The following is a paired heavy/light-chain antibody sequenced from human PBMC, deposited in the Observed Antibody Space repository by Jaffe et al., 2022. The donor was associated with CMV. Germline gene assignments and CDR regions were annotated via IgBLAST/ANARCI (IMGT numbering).Heavy chain of an antibody. Sequence: EVQLVESGGGPVKPGGSLRLSCEASGFTFSPYNMAWVRQAPGKGLEWIAYISGASSDIYYADSVKGRFTISRDNAKNSVYLQMNSLRAEDTAVYYCAVDCRGDCNDAFDFWGQGTLVTVSS. D-gene: IGHD2-21*02. V-gene: IGHV3-21*01. CDR1: GFTFSPYN. CDR2: ISGASSDI. CDR3: AVDCRGDCNDAFDF. J-gene: IGHJ3*01.
Light chain of an antibody. V-gene: IGKV3-11*01. J-gene: IGKJ2*01. Sequence: EVVLTQSPATLSLSPGETATLSCRASQSVRTFLAWYQQKPGLAPRLLIYDASARATGVPARFRGSGSGTDFTLTISSLEPEDFAVYYCQQRSNWLYSFGQGTKLEIK. CDR3: QQRSNWLYS. CDR1: QSVRTF. CDR2: DAS.